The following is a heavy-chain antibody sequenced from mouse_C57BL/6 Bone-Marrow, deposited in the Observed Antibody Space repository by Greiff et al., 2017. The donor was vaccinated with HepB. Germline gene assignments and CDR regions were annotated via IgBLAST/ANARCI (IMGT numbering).Heavy chain of an antibody. V-gene: IGHV3-6*01. D-gene: IGHD1-1*01. CDR1: GYSITSGYY. CDR3: ARDGGDSTTVPFAY. Sequence: EVQLQQSGPGLVKPSQSLSLTCSVTGYSITSGYYWNWIRQFPGNKLEWMGYISYDGSNNYNPSLKNRISITRDTSKNQFFLKLNSVTTEDTATYYCARDGGDSTTVPFAYWGQGTLVTVSA. J-gene: IGHJ3*01. CDR2: ISYDGSN.